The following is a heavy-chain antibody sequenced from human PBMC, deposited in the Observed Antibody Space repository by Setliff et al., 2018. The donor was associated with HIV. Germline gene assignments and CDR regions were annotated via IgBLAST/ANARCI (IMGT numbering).Heavy chain of an antibody. CDR2: FTSYNNQA. V-gene: IGHV1-18*01. J-gene: IGHJ6*02. D-gene: IGHD3-10*01. Sequence: ASVKVSCKISGYTLTAYGLNWVRQAPGQGPEWMGWFTSYNNQAEYAPKFQGRVTMTIDTSTSTAYMELRNLKYDDTAGYYCARGGDPPYYFLGMDVWGQGTTVTVSS. CDR1: GYTLTAYG. CDR3: ARGGDPPYYFLGMDV.